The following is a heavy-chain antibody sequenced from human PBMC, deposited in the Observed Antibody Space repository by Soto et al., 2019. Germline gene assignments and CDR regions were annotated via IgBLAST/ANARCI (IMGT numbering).Heavy chain of an antibody. Sequence: SETLSLTCTVSGGSISSGDYYWSWIRQPPGKGLEWIGYIYYSGSTYYNPSLKSRVTISVDTSKNQFSLKLSSVTAADTAVYYCARVLRGYCSGGSCNWFDPWGQGTLVTVSS. D-gene: IGHD2-15*01. J-gene: IGHJ5*02. CDR3: ARVLRGYCSGGSCNWFDP. CDR2: IYYSGST. V-gene: IGHV4-30-4*01. CDR1: GGSISSGDYY.